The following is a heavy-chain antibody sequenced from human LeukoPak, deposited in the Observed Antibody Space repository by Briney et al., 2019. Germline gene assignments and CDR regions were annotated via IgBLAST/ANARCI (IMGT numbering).Heavy chain of an antibody. J-gene: IGHJ4*02. V-gene: IGHV1-3*03. D-gene: IGHD3-22*01. CDR1: GYTFTNYA. CDR2: INTGNGNT. CDR3: ARDLYDSSGYPPSY. Sequence: GASVKVSCTASGYTFTNYALHWVRQAPGQRLEWMGWINTGNGNTKYSQELQGRVTITRDTSASTAYMELSSLRSEDMAVYYCARDLYDSSGYPPSYWGQGTLVTVSS.